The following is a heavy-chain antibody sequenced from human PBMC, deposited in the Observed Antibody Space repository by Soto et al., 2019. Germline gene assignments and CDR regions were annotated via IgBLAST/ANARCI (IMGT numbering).Heavy chain of an antibody. CDR3: AAGYTTGLDAFDI. J-gene: IGHJ3*02. Sequence: PGESLKISCKGSGYNFANHWIGWVRQMPGKGLEWMGMIFPGDSDTKNSPSLQGQITMSVDKSDSSAYLRWRSLKASDTAMYYCAAGYTTGLDAFDIWGQGTMVTVSS. CDR2: IFPGDSDT. V-gene: IGHV5-51*01. D-gene: IGHD6-13*01. CDR1: GYNFANHW.